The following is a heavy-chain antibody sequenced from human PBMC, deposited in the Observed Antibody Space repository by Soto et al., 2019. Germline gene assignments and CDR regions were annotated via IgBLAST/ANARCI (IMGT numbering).Heavy chain of an antibody. CDR1: GFTFSSYS. CDR3: ARDLAAGGGSGYYGMDV. Sequence: GGSLRLSCAASGFTFSSYSMNWVRQAPGKGLEWVSYISSSSSTIYYADSVKGRFTISRDNAKNSLYLQMNSLRDEDTAVYYCARDLAAGGGSGYYGMDVWGQGTTVTVSS. J-gene: IGHJ6*02. V-gene: IGHV3-48*02. D-gene: IGHD6-25*01. CDR2: ISSSSSTI.